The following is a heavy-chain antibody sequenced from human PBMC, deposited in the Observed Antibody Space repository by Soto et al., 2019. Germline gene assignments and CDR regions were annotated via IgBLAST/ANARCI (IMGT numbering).Heavy chain of an antibody. CDR3: ARKLYDFWSGYRLTDYSYMDV. V-gene: IGHV1-8*01. D-gene: IGHD3-3*01. Sequence: ASVKVSCKASGYTFTSYDINWVRQATGQGLEWMGWMNPNSGNTGYAQKFQGRVTMTRNTSISTAYMELSSLRSEDTAVYYCARKLYDFWSGYRLTDYSYMDVWGKGTTVTVSS. CDR1: GYTFTSYD. CDR2: MNPNSGNT. J-gene: IGHJ6*03.